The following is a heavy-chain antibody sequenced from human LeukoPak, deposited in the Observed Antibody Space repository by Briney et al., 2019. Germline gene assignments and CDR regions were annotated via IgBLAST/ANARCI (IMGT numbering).Heavy chain of an antibody. CDR1: GFSVSSNY. CDR3: ARGTELFLYLYFDL. Sequence: GGSLRLSCAASGFSVSSNYMSWVRQAPGKGLEWVSGIYSAGSTYYADSVKGRFTISRDNSKNTLYLQMNSLRAEDTAVYYCARGTELFLYLYFDLWGRGTLVTVSS. V-gene: IGHV3-66*02. J-gene: IGHJ2*01. CDR2: IYSAGST. D-gene: IGHD3-10*01.